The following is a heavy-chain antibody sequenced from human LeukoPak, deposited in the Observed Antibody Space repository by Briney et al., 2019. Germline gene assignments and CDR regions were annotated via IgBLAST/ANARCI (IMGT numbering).Heavy chain of an antibody. Sequence: GGSLRLSCAASGFTFSSYSMNWVRQAPGKGLEWVSSISNSSSYIYYADSVKGRFTISRDNAKNSLYLQMNSLRAEDTAVYYCARGFIAITFGGVIDYWGQGTLVTVSS. V-gene: IGHV3-21*01. CDR1: GFTFSSYS. D-gene: IGHD3-16*01. CDR2: ISNSSSYI. CDR3: ARGFIAITFGGVIDY. J-gene: IGHJ4*02.